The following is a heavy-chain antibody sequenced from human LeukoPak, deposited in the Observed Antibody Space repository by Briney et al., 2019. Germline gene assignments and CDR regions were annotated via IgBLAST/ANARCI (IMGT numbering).Heavy chain of an antibody. D-gene: IGHD3-3*01. CDR1: GFTFSSYG. CDR3: AKDVTPALRFAGIDY. CDR2: ISYDGSNK. V-gene: IGHV3-30*18. J-gene: IGHJ4*02. Sequence: GRSLRLSCAASGFTFSSYGMHWVRQAPGKGLECVALISYDGSNKYYAESVKGRFTISRDNSKSTVYLQMNSLRGEDTAVYYCAKDVTPALRFAGIDYWGQGTQVTVSS.